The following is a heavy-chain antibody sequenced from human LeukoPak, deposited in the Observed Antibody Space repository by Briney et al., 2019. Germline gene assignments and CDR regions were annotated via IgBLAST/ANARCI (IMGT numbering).Heavy chain of an antibody. CDR3: ARKGGYSRGSGFCPYLFDY. V-gene: IGHV1-18*01. CDR2: SSAYNGNT. J-gene: IGHJ4*02. D-gene: IGHD6-19*01. Sequence: ASVKVSCKASGYSLATYGISWARQAPGQGLEWMGWSSAYNGNTNYAQKLQGRVTMTTDTSTNTAYMELRSLRSDDTAVYYCARKGGYSRGSGFCPYLFDYWGQGALVTVSS. CDR1: GYSLATYG.